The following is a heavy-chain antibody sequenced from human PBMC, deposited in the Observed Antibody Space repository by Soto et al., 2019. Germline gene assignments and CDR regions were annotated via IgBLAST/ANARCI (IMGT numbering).Heavy chain of an antibody. CDR3: ARSPDYYGSSGYYGGAFDI. CDR1: GGTFSSYA. CDR2: IIPIFGTA. J-gene: IGHJ3*02. V-gene: IGHV1-69*12. Sequence: QVQLVQSGAEVKKPGSSVKVSCKASGGTFSSYAISWVRQAPGQGLEWMGGIIPIFGTANYAQKFEGRVTITADESTSPAYMELSSLGSEDTAVYYCARSPDYYGSSGYYGGAFDIWGQGTMVTVSS. D-gene: IGHD3-22*01.